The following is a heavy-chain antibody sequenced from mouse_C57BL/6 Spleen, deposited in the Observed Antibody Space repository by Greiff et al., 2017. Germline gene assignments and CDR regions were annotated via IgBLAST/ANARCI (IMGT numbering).Heavy chain of an antibody. V-gene: IGHV6-6*01. CDR1: GFTFSNAW. D-gene: IGHD1-1*01. CDR2: IRNKANNPAT. Sequence: EVKVEESGGGLVQPGGSMKLSCAASGFTFSNAWMDWVRQSPEKGLEWVAEIRNKANNPATYYAESGKGRFTISRDDSKSSVYLQMNILRAEDTGIYYCTRRDGSSYAMDDWGQGTSVTVSS. J-gene: IGHJ4*01. CDR3: TRRDGSSYAMDD.